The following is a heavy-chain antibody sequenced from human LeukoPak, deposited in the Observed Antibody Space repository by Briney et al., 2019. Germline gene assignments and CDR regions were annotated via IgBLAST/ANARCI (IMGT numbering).Heavy chain of an antibody. CDR2: INPNSGGT. Sequence: ASAKVSCKASGYTFTCYYMHWVRQAPGQGLEWMGWINPNSGGTNYAQKFQGRVTMTRDTSISTAYMELSRLRSDDTAVYYCARGALGATIYYYYGMDVWGQGTTVTVSS. D-gene: IGHD1-26*01. V-gene: IGHV1-2*02. J-gene: IGHJ6*02. CDR1: GYTFTCYY. CDR3: ARGALGATIYYYYGMDV.